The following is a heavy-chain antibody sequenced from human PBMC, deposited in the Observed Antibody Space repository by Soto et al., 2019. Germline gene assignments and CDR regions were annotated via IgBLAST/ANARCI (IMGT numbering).Heavy chain of an antibody. CDR2: IRSKAYGGTT. CDR3: TSDNWNYADYYYGMDV. D-gene: IGHD1-7*01. CDR1: GFTFGDYA. Sequence: LRLSCTASGFTFGDYAMSWVRQAPGKGLEWVGFIRSKAYGGTTEYAASVKGRFTISRDDSKSIAYLQMNSLKTEDTAVYYCTSDNWNYADYYYGMDVWGQGTTVTVSS. V-gene: IGHV3-49*04. J-gene: IGHJ6*02.